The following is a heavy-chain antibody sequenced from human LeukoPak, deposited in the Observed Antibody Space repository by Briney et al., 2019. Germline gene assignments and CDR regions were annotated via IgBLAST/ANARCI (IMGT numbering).Heavy chain of an antibody. Sequence: GGSLRLSCAASGFTVSSNYMSWVRQAPGKGLEWVSVIYSGGSTYYADSVKGRFTISRHNSKNTLYLQMNSLRAEDTAVYYCARINYYGSGSHNNYGMDVWGQGTTVTVSS. J-gene: IGHJ6*02. D-gene: IGHD3-10*01. CDR3: ARINYYGSGSHNNYGMDV. CDR1: GFTVSSNY. CDR2: IYSGGST. V-gene: IGHV3-53*01.